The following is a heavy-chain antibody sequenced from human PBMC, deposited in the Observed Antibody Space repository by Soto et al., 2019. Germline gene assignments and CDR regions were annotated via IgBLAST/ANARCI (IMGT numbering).Heavy chain of an antibody. J-gene: IGHJ4*02. CDR2: ISYDGSNK. CDR3: AKGDTAMAPDY. CDR1: GFTFSGYG. D-gene: IGHD5-18*01. V-gene: IGHV3-30*18. Sequence: QVQMVETGGGVVQPGRSLRLSCAASGFTFSGYGMHWVRQAPGNGLEWVAVISYDGSNKYYADSVKGRFTISRDNFKNTLYLQMNSLRAEDTAVYYCAKGDTAMAPDYWGQGTLVTVSS.